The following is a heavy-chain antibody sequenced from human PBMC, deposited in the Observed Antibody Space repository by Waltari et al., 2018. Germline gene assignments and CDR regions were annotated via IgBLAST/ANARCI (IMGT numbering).Heavy chain of an antibody. V-gene: IGHV4-34*01. CDR2: INHSGST. CDR1: GGSFSRSY. Sequence: QVQLQQWGAGLLKPSETLSLTCAVYGGSFSRSYWSWIRQPPGKGLEWIGEINHSGSTNYNPSLKSRVTISVDTSKNQFSLKLSSVTAADTAVYYCASLSRWGQGTLVTVSS. J-gene: IGHJ4*02. CDR3: ASLSR. D-gene: IGHD6-13*01.